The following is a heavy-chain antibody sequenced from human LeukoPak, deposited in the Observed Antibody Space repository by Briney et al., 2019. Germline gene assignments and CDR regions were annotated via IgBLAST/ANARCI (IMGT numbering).Heavy chain of an antibody. CDR1: GFTFSSYS. D-gene: IGHD5-12*01. CDR3: ARVGRLRGGLGFDY. J-gene: IGHJ4*02. CDR2: ISSSSSYI. V-gene: IGHV3-21*01. Sequence: PGGSLRLSCAASGFTFSSYSMNWVRQAPGKGLEWVSSISSSSSYIYYADSVKGRFTISRDNAKNSLYLQMNSLRAEDTAVYYCARVGRLRGGLGFDYWGQGTLVTVSS.